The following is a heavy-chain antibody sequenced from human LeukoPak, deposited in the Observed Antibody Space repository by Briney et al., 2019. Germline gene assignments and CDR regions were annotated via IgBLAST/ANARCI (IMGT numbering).Heavy chain of an antibody. Sequence: SVKVSCKASGGTFSGYGINWVRQAPGQGLEWVGGIIPIFGTAKYAQEFEGRVTITTDESTSTAYMELSSLRPEDTAVYYCARSTYYYDSSGSVDAFDIWGQGTMVTVSS. J-gene: IGHJ3*02. CDR1: GGTFSGYG. CDR3: ARSTYYYDSSGSVDAFDI. CDR2: IIPIFGTA. V-gene: IGHV1-69*05. D-gene: IGHD3-22*01.